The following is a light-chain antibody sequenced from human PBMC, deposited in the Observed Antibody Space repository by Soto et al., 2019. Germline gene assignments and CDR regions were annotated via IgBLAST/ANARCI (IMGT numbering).Light chain of an antibody. J-gene: IGLJ3*02. V-gene: IGLV1-40*01. Sequence: QPVLTQPPSVSGAPGQRVTISCTGSSSNIGAGYHVHWYQQLPGTAPKLLIYGNSNRPSGVPDRFSGSKSGTSASLAITGLQAEDEADYYCQSYDNSLSGFWVFGGGTQLTVL. CDR3: QSYDNSLSGFWV. CDR2: GNS. CDR1: SSNIGAGYH.